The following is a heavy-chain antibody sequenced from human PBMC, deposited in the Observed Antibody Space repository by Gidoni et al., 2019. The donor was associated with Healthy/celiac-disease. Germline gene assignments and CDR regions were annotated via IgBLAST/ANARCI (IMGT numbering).Heavy chain of an antibody. CDR3: ARDDFRIVGALNWFDP. CDR1: GYTVTSYG. CDR2: ISAYNGTT. V-gene: IGHV1-18*01. Sequence: QVQLVQSGAEVKKPGASVKVSCKASGYTVTSYGISWVRQAPGQGLEWMGWISAYNGTTNYAQKLQCRVTMPTSTSTRTAYMELRRLRSDAPAVYYCARDDFRIVGALNWFDPWGQGTLVTVSS. D-gene: IGHD1-26*01. J-gene: IGHJ5*02.